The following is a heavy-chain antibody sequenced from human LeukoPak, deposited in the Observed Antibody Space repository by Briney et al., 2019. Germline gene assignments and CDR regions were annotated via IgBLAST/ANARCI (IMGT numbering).Heavy chain of an antibody. CDR2: IKEDGSKK. D-gene: IGHD3-16*01. CDR3: ARDGRGGYLDY. J-gene: IGHJ4*02. V-gene: IGHV3-7*01. Sequence: PGRSLRLSCADSGFTFSSYWMSWVRQAPGKGLEWVANIKEDGSKKYYVDSVKGRFTISRDNAKKSLYLQMNSLRAEDTAMYYCARDGRGGYLDYWGQGTLVTVSS. CDR1: GFTFSSYW.